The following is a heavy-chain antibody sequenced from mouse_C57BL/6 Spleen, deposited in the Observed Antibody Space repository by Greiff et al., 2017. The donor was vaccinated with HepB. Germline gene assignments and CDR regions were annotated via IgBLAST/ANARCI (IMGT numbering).Heavy chain of an antibody. V-gene: IGHV5-17*01. CDR2: ISSGRSTI. Sequence: EVKLMESGGGLVKPGGSLKLSCAASGFTFSDYGMHWVRQAPEKGLEWVAYISSGRSTIYYADTVKGRFTISRDNAKNTLFLQMTSLRSEDTAMYYCARLRLGRSYFDVWGTGTTVTVSS. D-gene: IGHD4-1*01. J-gene: IGHJ1*03. CDR1: GFTFSDYG. CDR3: ARLRLGRSYFDV.